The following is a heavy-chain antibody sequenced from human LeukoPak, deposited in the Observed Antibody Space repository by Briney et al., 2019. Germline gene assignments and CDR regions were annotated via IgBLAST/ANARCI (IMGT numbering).Heavy chain of an antibody. J-gene: IGHJ4*02. CDR2: INHMGST. CDR3: AGGWVVGEPIPAY. V-gene: IGHV4-34*01. CDR1: GGSFSGYY. D-gene: IGHD1-26*01. Sequence: ETLSLTCAVYGGSFSGYYWSWIRQPPGKGREWIGEINHMGSTNFNPFLKSRVTISVDASKNPFSLRLSSVTAADTAVYYCAGGWVVGEPIPAYWGQGTLVTVSS.